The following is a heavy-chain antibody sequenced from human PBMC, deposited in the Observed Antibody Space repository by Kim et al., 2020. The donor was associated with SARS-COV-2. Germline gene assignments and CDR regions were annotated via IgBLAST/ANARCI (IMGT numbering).Heavy chain of an antibody. J-gene: IGHJ4*02. CDR3: AKDSENYFGSGSSYAGKYYFDF. CDR2: INWNSGSI. Sequence: GGSLRLSCAASGFTFGDYAMHWVRQAPGKGLEWVSGINWNSGSIDYADSVKGRFTISRDNAKESLYLQMNSLRPEDTAFYYCAKDSENYFGSGSSYAGKYYFDFWGQGTLVTVSS. D-gene: IGHD3-10*01. CDR1: GFTFGDYA. V-gene: IGHV3-9*01.